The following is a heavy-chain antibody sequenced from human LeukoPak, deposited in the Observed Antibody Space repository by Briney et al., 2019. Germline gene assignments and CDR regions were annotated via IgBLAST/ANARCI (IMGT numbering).Heavy chain of an antibody. Sequence: SETLSLTCAVSGYSISSGYYWGWIRQPPGKGLEWIGSIYHSGSTYYNPSLKSRVTISVDTSKNQFSLKLSSVTAADTAAYYCASLGRAVAGTFGMDVWGKGTTVTVSS. V-gene: IGHV4-38-2*01. CDR3: ASLGRAVAGTFGMDV. D-gene: IGHD6-19*01. CDR2: IYHSGST. J-gene: IGHJ6*04. CDR1: GYSISSGYY.